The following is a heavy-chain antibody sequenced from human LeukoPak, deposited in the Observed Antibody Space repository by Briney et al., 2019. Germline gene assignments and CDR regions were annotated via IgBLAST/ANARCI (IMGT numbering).Heavy chain of an antibody. Sequence: TGGSLRLSCAASGFTFSNAWMSWVRQAPGKGLEWVGRIKSKTDGGTTDYAAPVKGRFTISRDDSKNTLYLQMNSLKTEDTAVYYCTSEYYYDSSGYSFDYWGQGTLVTVSS. CDR3: TSEYYYDSSGYSFDY. V-gene: IGHV3-15*01. D-gene: IGHD3-22*01. CDR1: GFTFSNAW. J-gene: IGHJ4*02. CDR2: IKSKTDGGTT.